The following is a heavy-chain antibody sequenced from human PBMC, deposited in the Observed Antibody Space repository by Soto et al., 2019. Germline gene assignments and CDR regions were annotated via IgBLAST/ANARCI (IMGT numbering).Heavy chain of an antibody. CDR1: GFTFSSYS. Sequence: GGSLRLSCAASGFTFSSYSMNWVRQAPGKGLEWVSSIGTISTYIYYADSVKGRFTISRDNAKNSLYLQMNSLRAEDTAAYYCASPGWFDPWGQGTLVTVSS. CDR3: ASPGWFDP. J-gene: IGHJ5*02. CDR2: IGTISTYI. V-gene: IGHV3-21*01.